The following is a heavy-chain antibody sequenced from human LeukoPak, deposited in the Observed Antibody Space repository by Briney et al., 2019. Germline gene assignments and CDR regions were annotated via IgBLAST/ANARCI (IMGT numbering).Heavy chain of an antibody. CDR1: GGSISSSSYY. CDR3: ARHQKGYYGSGADYYYGMDV. Sequence: SETLSLTCTVSGGSISSSSYYWGWIRQPPGKGLEWIGSIYYSGSTYYNRSLKSRVTVSVDTSKNQFSLKLSSVTAADTGVYYGARHQKGYYGSGADYYYGMDVWGQGTTVTVSS. J-gene: IGHJ6*02. V-gene: IGHV4-39*01. CDR2: IYYSGST. D-gene: IGHD3-10*01.